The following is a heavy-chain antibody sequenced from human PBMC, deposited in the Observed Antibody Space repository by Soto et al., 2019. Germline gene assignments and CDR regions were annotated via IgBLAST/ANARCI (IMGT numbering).Heavy chain of an antibody. Sequence: QVQLVQSGAEVKKPGSSVTVSCKASGGTFSSYTISWVRQAPGQGLEWMGGIIPIFGTANYAQKFQGKITITADDSNSTASMEFSSLRSEDTAVYYCARGTSRLLQLWYFDLWGRGTLVTVSS. CDR3: ARGTSRLLQLWYFDL. V-gene: IGHV1-69*12. J-gene: IGHJ2*01. CDR1: GGTFSSYT. D-gene: IGHD5-12*01. CDR2: IIPIFGTA.